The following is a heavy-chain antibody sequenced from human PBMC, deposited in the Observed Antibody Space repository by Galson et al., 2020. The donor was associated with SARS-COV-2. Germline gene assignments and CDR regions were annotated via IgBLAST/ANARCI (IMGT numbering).Heavy chain of an antibody. Sequence: GGSLRLSCAASGFTFTSYGMNWVRQAPGKGLEWVSYISGTGSTIYYADSVKGRFTISRDNVKNSLYLRMNSLRVEDTAVYYCARVVLSASGVDVWGQGTTVTVSS. CDR2: ISGTGSTI. CDR1: GFTFTSYG. D-gene: IGHD3-16*01. J-gene: IGHJ6*02. CDR3: ARVVLSASGVDV. V-gene: IGHV3-48*04.